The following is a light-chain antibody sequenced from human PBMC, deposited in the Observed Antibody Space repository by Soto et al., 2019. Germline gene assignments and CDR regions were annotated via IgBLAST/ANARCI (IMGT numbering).Light chain of an antibody. CDR2: EVD. J-gene: IGLJ1*01. CDR1: SSDVGATDY. V-gene: IGLV2-8*01. CDR3: ISHVGDSNF. Sequence: QSALTQPPSASGSPGQSVAISCTGTSSDVGATDYVSWYQHHPGKAPKLVIYEVDKRPSGVPDRFSGSKSGNTASLTVSGLQAEDEADYYCISHVGDSNFFGTGTKLTVL.